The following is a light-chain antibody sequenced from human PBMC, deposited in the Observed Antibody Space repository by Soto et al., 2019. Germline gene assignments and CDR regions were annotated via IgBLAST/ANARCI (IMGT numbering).Light chain of an antibody. V-gene: IGKV1-39*01. CDR1: QSISSY. CDR3: QQSYSTPWT. Sequence: DIQTTQSPSSLFASVGDRVSITCRASQSISSYLNWYQQKPGKAPKLLIYAASSLQSGVPSRFSGSGSGTDFTLTISSLQPEDFATYYCQQSYSTPWTFGQGTKVDI. CDR2: AAS. J-gene: IGKJ1*01.